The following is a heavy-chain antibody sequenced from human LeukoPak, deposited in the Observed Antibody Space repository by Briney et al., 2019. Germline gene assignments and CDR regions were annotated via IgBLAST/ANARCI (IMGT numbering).Heavy chain of an antibody. J-gene: IGHJ4*02. CDR1: GYTFNNYF. D-gene: IGHD2-8*01. V-gene: IGHV1-18*01. Sequence: ASVNVSRNSSGYTFNNYFISWVCLPPAQGLGLVGWISPHSHTTHYAEKVQRRVTMTTDTTTSTVYMVLRSLSTDDTAVYFFGRGQSMYYWVQGTPVTVSS. CDR2: ISPHSHTT. CDR3: GRGQSMYY.